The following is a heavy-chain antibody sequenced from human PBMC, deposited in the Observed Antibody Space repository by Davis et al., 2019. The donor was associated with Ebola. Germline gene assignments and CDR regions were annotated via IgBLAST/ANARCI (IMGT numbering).Heavy chain of an antibody. CDR2: INRDGTTT. CDR3: VHELLWLGELSS. CDR1: GFIFSAYW. Sequence: PGGSLRLSCATSGFIFSAYWMHWVRQDPGKGLVWVSRINRDGTTTAYADSVRGRFTISRDYPKNTLYLQMNGLRVEDTAVYYCVHELLWLGELSSWGQGALVTVS. J-gene: IGHJ4*02. V-gene: IGHV3-74*01. D-gene: IGHD3-10*01.